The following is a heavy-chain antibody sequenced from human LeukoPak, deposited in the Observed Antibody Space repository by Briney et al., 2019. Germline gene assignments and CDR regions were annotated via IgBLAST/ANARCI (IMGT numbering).Heavy chain of an antibody. Sequence: GGPLRLSCAASGFTFSDYYMSWIRQAPGKGLEWVSYISSSGSTIYYADSVKGRFTISRDNAKNSLYLQMNSLRAEDTAVYYCASRGYDYVWEGVDYWGQGTLVTVSS. J-gene: IGHJ4*02. CDR3: ASRGYDYVWEGVDY. CDR1: GFTFSDYY. CDR2: ISSSGSTI. V-gene: IGHV3-11*04. D-gene: IGHD3-16*01.